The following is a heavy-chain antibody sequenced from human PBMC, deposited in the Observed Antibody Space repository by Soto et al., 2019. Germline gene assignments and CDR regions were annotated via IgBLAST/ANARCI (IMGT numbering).Heavy chain of an antibody. CDR1: GGSFSAYY. Sequence: QVQLQQWGAGLLKPSETLSLTCAVYGGSFSAYYWSWIRQPPGKGLEWIGEINHSGSTNYNPSLKSRVTISVDTSKSQVSLKLSSVTAADTAVYYCARGQSSLLLDCWGQGILVTVSS. J-gene: IGHJ4*02. CDR3: ARGQSSLLLDC. D-gene: IGHD2-8*02. CDR2: INHSGST. V-gene: IGHV4-34*01.